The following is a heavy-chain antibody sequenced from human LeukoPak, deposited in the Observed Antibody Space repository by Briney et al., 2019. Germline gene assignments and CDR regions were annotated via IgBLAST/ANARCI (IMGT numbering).Heavy chain of an antibody. D-gene: IGHD3-9*01. J-gene: IGHJ3*02. CDR3: ARPLSYDILTGYSDTDAFDI. Sequence: PSETLSLTCTVSGGSISSSSYYWGWIRQPPGKGLEWIGSIYYSGSTYYNPSLKSRVTISVDTSKNQFSLKLSSVTAADTAVYYCARPLSYDILTGYSDTDAFDIWGQGTMVTASS. CDR2: IYYSGST. V-gene: IGHV4-39*01. CDR1: GGSISSSSYY.